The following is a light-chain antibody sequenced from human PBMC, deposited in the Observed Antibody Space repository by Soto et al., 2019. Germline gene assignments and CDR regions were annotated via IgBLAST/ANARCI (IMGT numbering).Light chain of an antibody. CDR1: QSVGSY. Sequence: EIVLIQSPATLSLSPGERATLSCRASQSVGSYLAWYQHKPGQAPRLLISDASNRATGIPDRFSGSGSGTDFTLTISRLEPEDFAVYYCQQYDNSPLTFGGGTKVDIK. V-gene: IGKV3-20*01. CDR2: DAS. J-gene: IGKJ4*01. CDR3: QQYDNSPLT.